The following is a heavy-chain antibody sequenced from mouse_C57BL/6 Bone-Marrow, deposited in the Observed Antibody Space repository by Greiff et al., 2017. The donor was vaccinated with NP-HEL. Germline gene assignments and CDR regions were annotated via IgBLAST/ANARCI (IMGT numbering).Heavy chain of an antibody. CDR1: GYTFTSYW. CDR3: ARSPITTVVDWYFDV. J-gene: IGHJ1*03. Sequence: QVQLQQPGAELVKPGASVKLSCKASGYTFTSYWMQWVKQRPGQGLEWIGEIDTSDSYTNYNQKFKGKATLTVDTSSSTAYMQLSSLTSEDSAVYYCARSPITTVVDWYFDVWGTGTTVTVSS. D-gene: IGHD1-1*01. CDR2: IDTSDSYT. V-gene: IGHV1-50*01.